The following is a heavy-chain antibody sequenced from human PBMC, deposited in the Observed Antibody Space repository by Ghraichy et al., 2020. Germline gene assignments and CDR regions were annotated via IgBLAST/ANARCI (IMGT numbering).Heavy chain of an antibody. CDR3: SRGTSTYMDV. Sequence: SQTLSLTCAISGDSVSSNSASWNWIRQSPSRGLEWLGRTYYRSKWYNDYAASLQGRIIINPATTKNHFSLQLNSVTPEDTAVYFCSRGTSTYMDVWAKGTTVTVSS. CDR1: GDSVSSNSAS. V-gene: IGHV6-1*01. J-gene: IGHJ6*03. CDR2: TYYRSKWYN. D-gene: IGHD5/OR15-5a*01.